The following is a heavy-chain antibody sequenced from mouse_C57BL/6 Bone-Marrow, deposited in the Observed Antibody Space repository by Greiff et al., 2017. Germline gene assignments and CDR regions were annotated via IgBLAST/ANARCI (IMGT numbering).Heavy chain of an antibody. V-gene: IGHV1-69*01. Sequence: QVQLQQPGAELVMPGASVKLSCKASGYTFTSYWMHWVKQRPGQGLEWIGEIDPSDSYTNYNQKFKGKSTLTVDKSSSTAYMQLSSLTSEDSAVYYCARFRIYYGSSYWYFDVWGTGTTVTVSS. CDR2: IDPSDSYT. CDR1: GYTFTSYW. D-gene: IGHD1-1*01. J-gene: IGHJ1*03. CDR3: ARFRIYYGSSYWYFDV.